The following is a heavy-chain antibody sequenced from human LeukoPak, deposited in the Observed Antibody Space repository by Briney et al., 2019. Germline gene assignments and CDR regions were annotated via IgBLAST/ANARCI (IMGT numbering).Heavy chain of an antibody. Sequence: SETLSLTCAVYGGSFSGYYWSWIRQPPGKGLEWIGEINHSGSTNYNPSLKSRVTISVDTSKNQFSLKLSSVTAADTAVYCCARGIAAAHGFDYWGQGTLVTVSS. D-gene: IGHD6-13*01. CDR1: GGSFSGYY. CDR3: ARGIAAAHGFDY. CDR2: INHSGST. J-gene: IGHJ4*02. V-gene: IGHV4-34*01.